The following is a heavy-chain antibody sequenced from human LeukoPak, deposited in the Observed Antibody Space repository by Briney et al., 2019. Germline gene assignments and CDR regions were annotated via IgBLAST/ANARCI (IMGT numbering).Heavy chain of an antibody. CDR3: ARGVGRQQLEYLDY. J-gene: IGHJ4*02. CDR2: IYYSGST. V-gene: IGHV4-30-4*08. CDR1: GGSISSGDYY. D-gene: IGHD6-13*01. Sequence: PSETLSLTCTVSGGSISSGDYYWSWIRQPPGKGLEWIGYIYYSGSTYYNPSLKSRVTISVDTSKNQFSLKLSSVTAADTAVYYCARGVGRQQLEYLDYWGQGTLVTVSS.